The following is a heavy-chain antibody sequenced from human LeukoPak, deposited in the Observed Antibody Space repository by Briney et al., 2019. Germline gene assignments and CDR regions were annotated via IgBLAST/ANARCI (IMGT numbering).Heavy chain of an antibody. CDR1: GFTFSSYE. D-gene: IGHD3-10*01. CDR2: ISSSGSTI. V-gene: IGHV3-48*03. J-gene: IGHJ6*02. Sequence: GGSLRLSCAASGFTFSSYEMNWVRQAPGKGLEWVSYISSSGSTIYYADSVKGRFTISRDNAKNSLYLQMNSLRAEDTAVYYCARGGIDDYYYYGMDVWGQGTTVTVSS. CDR3: ARGGIDDYYYYGMDV.